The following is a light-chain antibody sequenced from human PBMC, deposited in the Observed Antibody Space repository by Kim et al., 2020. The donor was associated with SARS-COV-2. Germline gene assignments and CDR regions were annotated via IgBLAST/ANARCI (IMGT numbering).Light chain of an antibody. V-gene: IGKV1-5*03. Sequence: SASGGDRVTITCRASQSISSWLAWYQHKPGKAPKLLIYKASTLESGVPSRFSGSGSGTEFTLTITSLLPDDFATYYCQQYDTYWTFGQGTKVDIK. CDR2: KAS. CDR1: QSISSW. CDR3: QQYDTYWT. J-gene: IGKJ1*01.